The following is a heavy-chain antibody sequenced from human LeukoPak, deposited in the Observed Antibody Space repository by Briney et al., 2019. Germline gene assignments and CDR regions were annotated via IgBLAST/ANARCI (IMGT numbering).Heavy chain of an antibody. J-gene: IGHJ4*02. Sequence: SVKVSCKASGGTFSSYAISWVRQAPGQGLEWMGGIIPIFGTANYAQKFQGRVTITADESTSTAYMELSRLRSDDTAVYYCARVYYDSSGYYFVDFDYWGQGTLVTVSS. CDR3: ARVYYDSSGYYFVDFDY. CDR2: IIPIFGTA. V-gene: IGHV1-69*13. D-gene: IGHD3-22*01. CDR1: GGTFSSYA.